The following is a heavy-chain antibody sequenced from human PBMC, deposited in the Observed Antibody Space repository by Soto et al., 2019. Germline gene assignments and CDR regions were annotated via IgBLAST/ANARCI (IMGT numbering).Heavy chain of an antibody. CDR1: NGSVSSGTYS. Sequence: TLSLTCTVSNGSVSSGTYSWSWARQPPGKGLEWIGYIYYSGTTYYTPSLKSRLTMSMDRANDHFSLNLTSVTAADTAVYFCARGHYYYGMDVWGQGITVTVSS. CDR2: IYYSGTT. CDR3: ARGHYYYGMDV. V-gene: IGHV4-30-2*01. J-gene: IGHJ6*02.